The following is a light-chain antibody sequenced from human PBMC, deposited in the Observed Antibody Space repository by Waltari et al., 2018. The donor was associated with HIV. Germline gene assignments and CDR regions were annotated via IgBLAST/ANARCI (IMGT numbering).Light chain of an antibody. CDR3: CSYAGSSTIVI. CDR1: SNDVGSYNV. Sequence: QSALTQPASVSGSPGQPITISCTGTSNDVGSYNVVSWYQHHPGKAPKVMIYEGSKRPSGVSNRFSGSKSGNTASLTISGLQAEDEADYYCCSYAGSSTIVIFGGGTKLTVL. CDR2: EGS. V-gene: IGLV2-23*01. J-gene: IGLJ2*01.